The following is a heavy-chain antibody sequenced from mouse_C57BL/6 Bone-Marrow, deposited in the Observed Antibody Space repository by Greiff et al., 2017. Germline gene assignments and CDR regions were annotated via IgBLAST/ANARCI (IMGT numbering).Heavy chain of an antibody. CDR3: AKRGIMLWEYYAMDY. D-gene: IGHD1-1*02. J-gene: IGHJ4*01. CDR2: IYPRSGNT. Sequence: VQLQQSGAELARPGASVKLSCKASGYTFTSYGISWVKQRTGQGLEWIGEIYPRSGNTYYNEKFKGKATLTADKSTSTAYMELRSLTSEDSAVYVCAKRGIMLWEYYAMDYWGQGTSVTVSS. CDR1: GYTFTSYG. V-gene: IGHV1-81*01.